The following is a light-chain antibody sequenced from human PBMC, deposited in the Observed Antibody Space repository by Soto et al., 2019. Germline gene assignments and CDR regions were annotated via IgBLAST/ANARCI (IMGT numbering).Light chain of an antibody. CDR3: SSYTSISTVV. Sequence: QSVLTQPASVSGSPGQSITISCTGASSDVGGYNYVSWYQHHPGKAPKLMIYDVSNRPSGVSNRFSGSKSGNTASLTISGLQAEDEADYYCSSYTSISTVVYGGGTQLTVL. CDR1: SSDVGGYNY. J-gene: IGLJ2*01. V-gene: IGLV2-14*03. CDR2: DVS.